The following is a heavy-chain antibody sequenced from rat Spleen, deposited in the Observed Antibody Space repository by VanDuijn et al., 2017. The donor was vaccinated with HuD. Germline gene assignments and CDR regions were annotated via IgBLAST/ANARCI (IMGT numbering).Heavy chain of an antibody. V-gene: IGHV5-62*01. CDR3: ASHGPRISRFAY. D-gene: IGHD1-6*01. Sequence: VQLVETGGGLVQPGRSLKLSCSASGFTFSSYGLHWIRQAPGKGLDWVAFIGSSSGTVYADAVKERFTISRDNAKNILYLQLNSLKSEDTAIYYCASHGPRISRFAYWGQGTLVTVSS. CDR2: IGSSSGT. CDR1: GFTFSSYG. J-gene: IGHJ3*01.